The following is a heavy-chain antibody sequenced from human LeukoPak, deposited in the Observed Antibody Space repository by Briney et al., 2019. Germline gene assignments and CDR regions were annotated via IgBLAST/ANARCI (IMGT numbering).Heavy chain of an antibody. CDR2: IYLGGTT. D-gene: IGHD3-16*01. V-gene: IGHV4-38-2*02. CDR1: GYSTSSGPY. J-gene: IGHJ4*02. CDR3: ARAGAGGYFDY. Sequence: SETLSLTCSVSGYSTSSGPYWGWIRQPPGQGLEWIASIYLGGTTYYTPSLKSRVTISVDTSKNQFSLKLSSVTAADTAVYYCARAGAGGYFDYWGQGTLVTVSS.